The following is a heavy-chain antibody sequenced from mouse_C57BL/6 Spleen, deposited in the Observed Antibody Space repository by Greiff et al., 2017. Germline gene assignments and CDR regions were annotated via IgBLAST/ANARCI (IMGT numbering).Heavy chain of an antibody. CDR2: ISNGGGST. J-gene: IGHJ4*01. CDR3: ARQGEGGAMDY. CDR1: GFTFSDYY. Sequence: EVQLQESGGGLVQPGGSLKLSCAASGFTFSDYYMYWVRQTPEKRLEWVAYISNGGGSTYYPDTVKGRFTISRDNAKNTLYLQMSRLKSEDTAMYYCARQGEGGAMDYWGQGTSVTVSS. V-gene: IGHV5-12*01.